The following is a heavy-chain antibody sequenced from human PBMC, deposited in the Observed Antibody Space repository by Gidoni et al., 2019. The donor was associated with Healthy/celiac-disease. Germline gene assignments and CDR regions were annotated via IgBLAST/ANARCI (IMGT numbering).Heavy chain of an antibody. CDR3: ARNGGYCSSTSCYLAPEYGMDV. CDR1: GYSFTSYW. J-gene: IGHJ6*02. V-gene: IGHV5-51*01. CDR2: IYPGDSDT. Sequence: EVQLVQSGAEVKKPGESLKISCKGSGYSFTSYWIGWVRQMPGKGLEWMGIIYPGDSDTRYSPSFQGQVTISADKSISTAYLQWSSLKASDTAMYYCARNGGYCSSTSCYLAPEYGMDVWGQGTTVTVSS. D-gene: IGHD2-2*01.